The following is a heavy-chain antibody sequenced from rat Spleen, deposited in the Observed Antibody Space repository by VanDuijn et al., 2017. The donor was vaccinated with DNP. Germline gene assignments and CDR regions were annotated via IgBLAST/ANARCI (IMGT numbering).Heavy chain of an antibody. V-gene: IGHV5-31*01. J-gene: IGHJ2*01. CDR3: VRPDYYDGSYPHY. CDR1: GFTFNTYW. Sequence: EVQLVESGGDLVQPGSSLKLSCVASGFTFNTYWMTWIRQAPGKGLEWVASITSSGGNTFYPDSVKGRFTISRDNAENTLYLQMYSLRSEDMATYYCVRPDYYDGSYPHYWGQGVMVTVSS. D-gene: IGHD1-12*02. CDR2: ITSSGGNT.